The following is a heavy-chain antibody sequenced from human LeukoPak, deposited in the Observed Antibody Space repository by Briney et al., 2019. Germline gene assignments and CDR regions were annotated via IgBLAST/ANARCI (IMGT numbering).Heavy chain of an antibody. CDR2: INPNTGGT. V-gene: IGHV1-2*06. Sequence: ASVKVSCTASGYTFTGYYMNWVRQAPGQGLEWMGRINPNTGGTNYAQNFQGSVTMTRDTSITTVYMELSRLRSDDTAVYYCARVGDGLNDGFDIWGQGTMVTVSS. CDR3: ARVGDGLNDGFDI. CDR1: GYTFTGYY. J-gene: IGHJ3*02. D-gene: IGHD5-24*01.